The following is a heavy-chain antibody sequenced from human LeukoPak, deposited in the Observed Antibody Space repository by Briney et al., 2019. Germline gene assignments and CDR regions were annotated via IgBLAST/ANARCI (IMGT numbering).Heavy chain of an antibody. J-gene: IGHJ5*02. V-gene: IGHV1-69*06. CDR3: ARDLYPNWFDP. CDR1: GGTFSSYP. Sequence: SVKVSCKASGGTFSSYPISWVRHAPGQGLEWMGGIIPIFGTANYAQKFQGRVTITADKSTSTAYMELSSLRSEDTAVYYCARDLYPNWFDPWGQGTLVTVSS. CDR2: IIPIFGTA.